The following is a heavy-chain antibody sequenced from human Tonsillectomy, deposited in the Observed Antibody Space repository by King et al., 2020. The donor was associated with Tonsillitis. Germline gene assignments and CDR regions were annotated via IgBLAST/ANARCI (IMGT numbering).Heavy chain of an antibody. J-gene: IGHJ5*02. V-gene: IGHV3-48*01. D-gene: IGHD2-8*01. CDR3: AGDNGFSDWFDP. CDR2: INTDSTTI. Sequence: VQLVESGGGLVQPGVSLRLSCTASDFTFSAYSMNWVRQAPGRGLEGLSYINTDSTTIYYVDFVKGRFTITRDNAKNSVDLQMNSLSTEDTAVFYCAGDNGFSDWFDPWGQGTLVTVSS. CDR1: DFTFSAYS.